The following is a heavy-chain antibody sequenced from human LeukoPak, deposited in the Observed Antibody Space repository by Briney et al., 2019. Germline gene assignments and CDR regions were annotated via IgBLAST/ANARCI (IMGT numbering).Heavy chain of an antibody. D-gene: IGHD6-19*01. Sequence: GGSLRLSCAASGFTFSSYWMSWVRQAPGKGLEWVANIKQDGSEKYYVNSVKGRFTISRDNAKNSLYLQMNSLRAEDTAVYYCARAKHSSGWSGHDAFDIWGQGTMVTVSS. CDR3: ARAKHSSGWSGHDAFDI. CDR1: GFTFSSYW. J-gene: IGHJ3*02. CDR2: IKQDGSEK. V-gene: IGHV3-7*01.